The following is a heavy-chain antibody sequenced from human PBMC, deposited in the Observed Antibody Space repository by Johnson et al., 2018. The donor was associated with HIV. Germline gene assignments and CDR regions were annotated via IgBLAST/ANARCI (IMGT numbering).Heavy chain of an antibody. Sequence: VQLVESGGGLVQPGGSLRLSCAASGFTVSSTYMSWVRQAPGKGLEWVSAIYSGGSTYYTDSVRGRFTISRDNSRNTLYLQMNSLRAEDTAVYYCAREGGSSGPDAFDIWGQGTMVTVSS. CDR1: GFTVSSTY. D-gene: IGHD3-16*01. CDR3: AREGGSSGPDAFDI. J-gene: IGHJ3*02. CDR2: IYSGGST. V-gene: IGHV3-66*01.